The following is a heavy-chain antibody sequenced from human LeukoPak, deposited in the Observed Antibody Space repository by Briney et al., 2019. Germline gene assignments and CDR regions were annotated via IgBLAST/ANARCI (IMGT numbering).Heavy chain of an antibody. J-gene: IGHJ6*03. CDR1: GYSFTSYW. V-gene: IGHV5-51*01. D-gene: IGHD1-26*01. Sequence: GESLKISCKGSGYSFTSYWIAWVRQMPGKGLEWMGIIYPGDSDTRYSPSFQGQVTISADKSISTAYLQWSSLKASDTAMYYCARLRGGSYYYYYIDVWGKGTTVTVSS. CDR2: IYPGDSDT. CDR3: ARLRGGSYYYYYIDV.